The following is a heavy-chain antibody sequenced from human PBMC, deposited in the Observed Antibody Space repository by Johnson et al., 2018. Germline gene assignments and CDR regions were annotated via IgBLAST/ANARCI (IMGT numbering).Heavy chain of an antibody. J-gene: IGHJ6*02. V-gene: IGHV4-59*01. Sequence: QVQLQESGPGLVKPSETLSLTCTVSGGSISSYYWSWIRQPPGKGLEWIGYIFYSGSTNYNPSLKSRVTISVDTSKNQFSLKRSSGTAADTAVYYCARGEDYHYGMDVYYGMDVWGQGTTVTVSS. CDR3: ARGEDYHYGMDVYYGMDV. CDR1: GGSISSYY. CDR2: IFYSGST. D-gene: IGHD4-17*01.